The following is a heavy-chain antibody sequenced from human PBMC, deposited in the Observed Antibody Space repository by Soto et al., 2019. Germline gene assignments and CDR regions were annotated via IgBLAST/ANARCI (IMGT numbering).Heavy chain of an antibody. Sequence: RGSLVLSCASSGFTFSIYAMSWVRQAPGKGLDSVSGISSTGGSTYYADSVKGRFTISRDNSKNTLYLQMNSLRAEDTAVYYCAKDSWFDLGYCSSTSCLSSAPRYYYYYGMDVWGQGTTVTVSS. CDR1: GFTFSIYA. D-gene: IGHD2-2*01. J-gene: IGHJ6*02. V-gene: IGHV3-23*01. CDR3: AKDSWFDLGYCSSTSCLSSAPRYYYYYGMDV. CDR2: ISSTGGST.